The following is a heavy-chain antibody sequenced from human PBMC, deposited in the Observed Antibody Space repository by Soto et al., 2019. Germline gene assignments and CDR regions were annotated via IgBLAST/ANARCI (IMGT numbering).Heavy chain of an antibody. V-gene: IGHV1-18*01. CDR3: ARDNHVAGTGWDYYYMDV. CDR2: ISAYSRNT. D-gene: IGHD6-19*01. J-gene: IGHJ6*03. CDR1: GYSFSTYG. Sequence: GASVKVSCKASGYSFSTYGVSWVRQAPGQGLEWMGWISAYSRNTNYAQKFQDRVTMTTDTSTSTAYMELRSLISDDTAVYFCARDNHVAGTGWDYYYMDVWGKGTTVTVSS.